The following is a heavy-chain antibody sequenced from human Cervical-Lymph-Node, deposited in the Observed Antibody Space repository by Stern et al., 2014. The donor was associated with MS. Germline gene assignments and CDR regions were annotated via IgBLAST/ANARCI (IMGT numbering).Heavy chain of an antibody. D-gene: IGHD2-8*02. Sequence: QLQLQESGPGLVKPSETLSLTCAVSGDSISSYTHYWAWIRQPPGKGLEWIGSVYYSGPTYYTPSLKSPVTIPVDPSKNPFSLGLNSVTAADTAVYYCAKHACTGAACPFDLWGQGTLVTVSS. CDR2: VYYSGPT. J-gene: IGHJ4*02. CDR1: GDSISSYTHY. CDR3: AKHACTGAACPFDL. V-gene: IGHV4-39*01.